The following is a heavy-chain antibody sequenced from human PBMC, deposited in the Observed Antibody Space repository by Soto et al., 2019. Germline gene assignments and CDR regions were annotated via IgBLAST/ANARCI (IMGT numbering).Heavy chain of an antibody. Sequence: GSTYYNPSLKSRVTISVDTSKNQFSLKLSSVTAADTAVYYCARGDVLVPAAYYYYYCMDVWGQGTTVTVSS. CDR2: GST. V-gene: IGHV4-31*02. D-gene: IGHD2-2*01. J-gene: IGHJ6*02. CDR3: ARGDVLVPAAYYYYYCMDV.